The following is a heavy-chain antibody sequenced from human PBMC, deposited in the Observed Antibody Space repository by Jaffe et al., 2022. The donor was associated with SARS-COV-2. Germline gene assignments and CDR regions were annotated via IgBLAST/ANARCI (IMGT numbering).Heavy chain of an antibody. CDR2: ISYDGSNK. Sequence: QVQLVESGGGVVQPGRSLRLSCAASGFTFSSYAMHWVRQAPGKGLEWVAVISYDGSNKYYADSVKGRFTISRDNSKNTLYLQMNSLRAEDTAVYYCARVTDATVDVHIAVQYYYYYGMDVWGQGTTVTVSS. CDR3: ARVTDATVDVHIAVQYYYYYGMDV. CDR1: GFTFSSYA. V-gene: IGHV3-30-3*01. D-gene: IGHD4-17*01. J-gene: IGHJ6*02.